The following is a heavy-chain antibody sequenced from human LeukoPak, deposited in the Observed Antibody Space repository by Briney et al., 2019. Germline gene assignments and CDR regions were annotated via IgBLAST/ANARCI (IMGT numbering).Heavy chain of an antibody. CDR3: ARGGGMKNFDY. CDR1: GFTVSSNY. V-gene: IGHV3-53*01. CDR2: SYSGGTT. J-gene: IGHJ4*02. D-gene: IGHD2-15*01. Sequence: PGGSLRLSCGASGFTVSSNYMSWVRQAPGKGLEWVSVSYSGGTTYYADSVKGRFTISRDNSKNKQYLQMNSLRVEDTAVYYCARGGGMKNFDYWGQGALVTVSS.